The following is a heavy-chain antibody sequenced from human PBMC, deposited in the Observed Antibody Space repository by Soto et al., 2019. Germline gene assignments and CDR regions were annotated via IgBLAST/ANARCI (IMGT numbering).Heavy chain of an antibody. J-gene: IGHJ6*02. Sequence: QVQLVESGGGVVQPGRSLRLSCAASGFTFSSYGMHWVRQAPGKGLEWVAVISYDGSNKYYADSVKGRFTISRDNSKNTLYLQMNSLRAEDTAVYYCAKDLGGLRFRGLDVWGHGTTVTVSS. CDR2: ISYDGSNK. D-gene: IGHD3-3*01. V-gene: IGHV3-30*18. CDR3: AKDLGGLRFRGLDV. CDR1: GFTFSSYG.